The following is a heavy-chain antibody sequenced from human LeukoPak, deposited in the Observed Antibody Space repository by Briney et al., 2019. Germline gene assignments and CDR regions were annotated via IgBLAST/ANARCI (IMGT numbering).Heavy chain of an antibody. D-gene: IGHD5-12*01. CDR3: AKFSGYELEGIKIDY. CDR1: GFTLSAYA. CDR2: ISGDGSTT. V-gene: IGHV3-23*01. Sequence: GGSLRLSCAASGFTLSAYAMTWVRQAPGKGLEWVSGISGDGSTTYYADSVKGRFTSSRDNSKKTLFLQMNSLRAEDTAVYYCAKFSGYELEGIKIDYWGQGTLVTVSS. J-gene: IGHJ4*02.